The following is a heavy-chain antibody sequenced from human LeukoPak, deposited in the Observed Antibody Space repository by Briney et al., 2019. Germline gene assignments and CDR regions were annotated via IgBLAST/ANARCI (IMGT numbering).Heavy chain of an antibody. CDR2: LNINNGNT. Sequence: ASVKVSCKASGYTFTSYALSWVRQAPGQGLEWMGWLNINNGNTKYAQKFQGRVTMTRITSTNTAYLELRSLISDDTAVYYCVRDLTPSFCTSGSCPYGGYFDHWGQGTLVTVSS. CDR3: VRDLTPSFCTSGSCPYGGYFDH. D-gene: IGHD2-15*01. J-gene: IGHJ4*02. CDR1: GYTFTSYA. V-gene: IGHV1-18*04.